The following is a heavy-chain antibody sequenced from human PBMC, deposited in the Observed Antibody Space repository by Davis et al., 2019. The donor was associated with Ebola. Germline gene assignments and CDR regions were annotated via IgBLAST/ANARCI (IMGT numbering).Heavy chain of an antibody. CDR1: GGSISSSSYY. Sequence: MPGGSLRLSCTVSGGSISSSSYYWGWIRRPPGKGLEWIGTIYYSGSTYYNPSLKSRLTISVDTSKNQFSLKLSSVTAADTAVYYCAGYSSSSSDLYYYYGMDVWGQGTTVTVSS. CDR3: AGYSSSSSDLYYYYGMDV. V-gene: IGHV4-39*01. CDR2: IYYSGST. D-gene: IGHD6-6*01. J-gene: IGHJ6*02.